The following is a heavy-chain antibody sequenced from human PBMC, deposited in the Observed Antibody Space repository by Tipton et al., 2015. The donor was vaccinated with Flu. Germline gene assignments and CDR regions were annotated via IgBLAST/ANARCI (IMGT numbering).Heavy chain of an antibody. V-gene: IGHV3-33*06. CDR1: GFTFSSYG. CDR2: IWYDGSNK. Sequence: SLRLSCAASGFTFSSYGMHWVRQAPDKGLEWVAVIWYDGSNKYYADSVKGRFTISRDNSKNTLYLQMNSLRAEDTAVYYCAKEARDDYGAWGAFDIWGQGTMVTVSS. D-gene: IGHD4-17*01. CDR3: AKEARDDYGAWGAFDI. J-gene: IGHJ3*02.